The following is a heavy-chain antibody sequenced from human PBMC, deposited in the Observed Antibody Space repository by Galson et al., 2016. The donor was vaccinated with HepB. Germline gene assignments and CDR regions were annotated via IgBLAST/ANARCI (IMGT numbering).Heavy chain of an antibody. CDR2: INHGGLT. V-gene: IGHV4-34*10. CDR3: ARDVDTASNWFDP. D-gene: IGHD5-18*01. Sequence: SETLSLTCAVHGGSFNSYQWTWIRQAPGKGLEWIGEINHGGLTNYKPSLKSRITLSVDKSKNQFSLRLSSVTAADTAVYYCARDVDTASNWFDPWGQGTLVTVSS. CDR1: GGSFNSYQ. J-gene: IGHJ5*02.